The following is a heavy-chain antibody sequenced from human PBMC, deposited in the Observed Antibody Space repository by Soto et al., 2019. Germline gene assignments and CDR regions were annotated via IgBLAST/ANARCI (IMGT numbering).Heavy chain of an antibody. V-gene: IGHV4-4*02. CDR2: IYHSGST. D-gene: IGHD1-26*01. CDR3: ARVSGSYYYGMDV. J-gene: IGHJ6*02. Sequence: QVQLQESGPGLVKPSGTLSLTCAVSGGSISSSNWWSWVRQPPGKGLEWIGEIYHSGSTNYNPSLKSQVTISVDKSKNHLSLKLSSVTAADTAVYYCARVSGSYYYGMDVWGQGTTVTVSS. CDR1: GGSISSSNW.